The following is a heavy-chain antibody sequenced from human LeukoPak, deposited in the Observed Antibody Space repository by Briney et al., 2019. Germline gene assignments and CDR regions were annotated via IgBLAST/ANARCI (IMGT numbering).Heavy chain of an antibody. CDR1: GSTFSNYG. CDR3: AKDAPRFIAAAGDY. V-gene: IGHV3-23*01. CDR2: ISGSGGST. J-gene: IGHJ4*02. Sequence: GRSLRLSCAASGSTFSNYGLLWVRQAPGKGLEWVSAISGSGGSTYYADSVRGRFTISRDNSKNTLYLQMNSLRAEDTAVYYCAKDAPRFIAAAGDYWGQGTLVTVSS. D-gene: IGHD6-13*01.